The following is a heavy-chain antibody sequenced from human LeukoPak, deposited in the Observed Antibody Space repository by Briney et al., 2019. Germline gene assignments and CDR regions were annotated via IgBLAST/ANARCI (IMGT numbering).Heavy chain of an antibody. CDR1: GYTFTSYY. CDR3: ARDCGDGYIEQPDAFDI. CDR2: MNPSGGST. D-gene: IGHD5-24*01. J-gene: IGHJ3*02. V-gene: IGHV1-46*01. Sequence: ASVKVSCKASGYTFTSYYMHWVRQAPGQGLEWMGIMNPSGGSTSYAQKFQGRVTMTRDMSTSTVYMELSSLRSEDTAVYYCARDCGDGYIEQPDAFDIWGQGTMVTVSS.